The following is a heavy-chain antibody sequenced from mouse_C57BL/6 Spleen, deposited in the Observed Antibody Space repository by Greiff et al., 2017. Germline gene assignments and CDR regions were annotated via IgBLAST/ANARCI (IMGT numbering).Heavy chain of an antibody. J-gene: IGHJ3*01. D-gene: IGHD1-1*01. V-gene: IGHV1-59*01. CDR2: IDPSDSYT. CDR1: GYTFTSYW. CDR3: ARGLLLRYPFAY. Sequence: VQLQQPGAELVRPGTSVTLSCKASGYTFTSYWMHWVKQRPGQGLEWIGVIDPSDSYTNYNQKFKGKATLTVDTSSSTAYMQLSSLTSEDSAVYYCARGLLLRYPFAYWGQGTLVTVSA.